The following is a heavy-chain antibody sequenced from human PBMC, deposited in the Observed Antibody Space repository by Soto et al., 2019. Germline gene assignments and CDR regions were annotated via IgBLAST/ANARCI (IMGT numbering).Heavy chain of an antibody. D-gene: IGHD2-21*02. Sequence: QVQLVQSGAEVKKPGASVKVSCKASGYTFTDYYMHWVRQAPGQGLEWMGHINPKSGDTKYAEKFQACVTMTRDTAISTAYMEVTRLRSDDKAVYYCARVNGDAPPRGMDVWGQGTTVTVSS. J-gene: IGHJ6*02. CDR3: ARVNGDAPPRGMDV. CDR1: GYTFTDYY. V-gene: IGHV1-2*04. CDR2: INPKSGDT.